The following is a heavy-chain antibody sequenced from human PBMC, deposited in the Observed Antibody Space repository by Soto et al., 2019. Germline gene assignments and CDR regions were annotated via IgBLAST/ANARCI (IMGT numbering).Heavy chain of an antibody. V-gene: IGHV3-30-3*01. CDR2: ISYDGSNK. CDR3: ARVGNIVVVVAAINS. CDR1: GFTFSSYA. D-gene: IGHD2-15*01. J-gene: IGHJ4*02. Sequence: GGSLRLSCAASGFTFSSYAMHWVRQAPGKGLEWVAVISYDGSNKYYADSVKGRFTISRDNSKNTLYLQMNSLRAEDTAVYYCARVGNIVVVVAAINSWGQGTLVTVSS.